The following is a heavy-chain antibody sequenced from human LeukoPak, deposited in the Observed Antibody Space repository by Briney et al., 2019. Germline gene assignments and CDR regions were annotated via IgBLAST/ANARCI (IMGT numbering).Heavy chain of an antibody. D-gene: IGHD2-8*01. CDR3: ARESAGVYVPEYYFDY. CDR2: ISAYNGNT. CDR1: GYTFTSYG. Sequence: SVKVSCKPSGYTFTSYGIIWVRQAPGQGLKWMGWISAYNGNTNYAQEFQGRVTITKDISGSRAYMELSSLRSEDMAVYYCARESAGVYVPEYYFDYWGQGTLVTVSS. J-gene: IGHJ4*02. V-gene: IGHV1-18*03.